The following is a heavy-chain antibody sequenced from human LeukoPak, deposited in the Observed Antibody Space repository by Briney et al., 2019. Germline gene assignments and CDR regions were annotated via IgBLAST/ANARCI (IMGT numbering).Heavy chain of an antibody. J-gene: IGHJ4*02. CDR3: AKLSGNYSLDY. D-gene: IGHD1-26*01. CDR1: GFTFSSYE. Sequence: GGSLRLSCAASGFTFSSYEMNWVRQAPGKGLEWVSYISSSGSTIYYADSVKGRFTISRDNAKNSLYLQMNSLRAEDTAVYYCAKLSGNYSLDYWGQGTLVTVSS. CDR2: ISSSGSTI. V-gene: IGHV3-48*03.